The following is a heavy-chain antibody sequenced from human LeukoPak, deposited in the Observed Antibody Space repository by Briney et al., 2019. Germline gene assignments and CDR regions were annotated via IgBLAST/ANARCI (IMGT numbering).Heavy chain of an antibody. Sequence: SETLSLTCTVSGGSISSYYWSWIRQPPGKGLEWIGYIYYSGSTNYNPSLKSRVTISVDTSKNQFSLKLSSVTAADTAVYYCASSGYCTNGVCSHYYYYMDVWGKGTTVTVSS. V-gene: IGHV4-59*01. CDR2: IYYSGST. CDR3: ASSGYCTNGVCSHYYYYMDV. J-gene: IGHJ6*03. CDR1: GGSISSYY. D-gene: IGHD2-8*01.